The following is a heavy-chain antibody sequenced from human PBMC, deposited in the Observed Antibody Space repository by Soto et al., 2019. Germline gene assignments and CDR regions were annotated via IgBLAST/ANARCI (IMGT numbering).Heavy chain of an antibody. CDR2: ARNQAHSHTT. J-gene: IGHJ4*02. CDR1: GFIFQYHQ. CDR3: ARVASFGVVIYFDY. V-gene: IGHV3-72*01. Sequence: GGSLRLSCVASGFIFQYHQRDRDRQRPGNGVEWVGLARNQAHSHTTEYAASMKGRFTISRDDSKKSLYLQRNSLKTEDTAVYYCARVASFGVVIYFDYWGQGALVTVSS. D-gene: IGHD3-3*01.